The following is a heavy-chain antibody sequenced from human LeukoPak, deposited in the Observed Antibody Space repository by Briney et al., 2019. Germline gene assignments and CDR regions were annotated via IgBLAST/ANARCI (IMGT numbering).Heavy chain of an antibody. CDR2: IYYSGST. J-gene: IGHJ4*02. V-gene: IGHV4-39*07. D-gene: IGHD6-19*01. Sequence: SETLSLTCIVSGGSISRSTYYWSWTRQPPGKGLEWIGSIYYSGSTYYNPSLKSRVTISVDTSKNQFSLKLSSVTAADTAVYYCARGQGSLYSSGWYYFDYWGQGTLVTVSS. CDR1: GGSISRSTYY. CDR3: ARGQGSLYSSGWYYFDY.